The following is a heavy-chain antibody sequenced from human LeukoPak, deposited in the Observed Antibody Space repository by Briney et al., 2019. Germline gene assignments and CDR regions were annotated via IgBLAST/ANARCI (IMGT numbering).Heavy chain of an antibody. CDR3: ARRIYGDYPYDAFDI. J-gene: IGHJ3*02. CDR1: GGSFSGYY. CDR2: INHSGST. D-gene: IGHD4-17*01. Sequence: SETLSLTCAVYGGSFSGYYWSWIRQPPGKGLEWIGEINHSGSTNYNPSLKSRVTVSVDTSKNQFSLKLSSVTAADTAVYYCARRIYGDYPYDAFDIWGQGTMVTASS. V-gene: IGHV4-34*01.